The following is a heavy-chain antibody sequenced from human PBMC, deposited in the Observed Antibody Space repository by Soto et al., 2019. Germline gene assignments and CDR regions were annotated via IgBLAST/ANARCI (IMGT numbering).Heavy chain of an antibody. CDR3: AREGEMPYYYYGLDV. J-gene: IGHJ6*02. Sequence: QVQLVQSGAEVRKPGASVKVSCKASGYTFTTYGISWVRQAPGQGLEWMGWISGYDGHTNYAQKFQGRIIMTTDTSTSAVYMDLRSLRSDDTDVYYCAREGEMPYYYYGLDVWGQGTTVTVSS. CDR2: ISGYDGHT. D-gene: IGHD3-16*01. V-gene: IGHV1-18*01. CDR1: GYTFTTYG.